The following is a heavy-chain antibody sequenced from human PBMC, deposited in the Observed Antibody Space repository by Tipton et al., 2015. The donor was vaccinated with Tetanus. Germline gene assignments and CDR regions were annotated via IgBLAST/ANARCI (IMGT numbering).Heavy chain of an antibody. CDR3: ARRGGDFLTGYYDS. CDR2: ISYSGNT. D-gene: IGHD3-9*01. V-gene: IGHV4-39*01. Sequence: TLSLTCTVSGGSISSGVYYWGWLRQDPGKGLEWIGRISYSGNTAYNPSLKSRVAISVDTSKNQFSLKLTSVTAADTAVYYCARRGGDFLTGYYDSWGQGTPVIVSS. J-gene: IGHJ4*02. CDR1: GGSISSGVYY.